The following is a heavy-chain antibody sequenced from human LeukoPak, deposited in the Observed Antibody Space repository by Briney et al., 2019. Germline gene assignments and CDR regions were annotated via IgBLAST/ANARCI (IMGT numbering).Heavy chain of an antibody. D-gene: IGHD3-10*01. J-gene: IGHJ4*02. CDR3: ARDLLWGYDY. CDR2: IYYTGST. CDR1: GGCISTYY. Sequence: SETLSLTCTVSGGCISTYYWSWIRQPPGKGLEWIGYIYYTGSTNYNPSLKSRVTISVDTSKNQFSLKLSSVTAADTAVYYCARDLLWGYDYWGQGTLVTVSS. V-gene: IGHV4-59*01.